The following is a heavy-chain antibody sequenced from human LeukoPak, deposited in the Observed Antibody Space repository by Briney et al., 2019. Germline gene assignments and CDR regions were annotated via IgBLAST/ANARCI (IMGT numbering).Heavy chain of an antibody. CDR1: GFTFSSYA. J-gene: IGHJ3*02. V-gene: IGHV3-23*01. CDR2: ISGSGGST. CDR3: ARAYVYSKYDFWSGYSNRPDAFDI. Sequence: PGGSLRLSCAASGFTFSSYAMSWVRQAPGKGLEWVSAISGSGGSTYYADSVKGRFTISRDNSKNTLYLQMNSLRAEDTAVYYCARAYVYSKYDFWSGYSNRPDAFDIWGQGTMVTVSS. D-gene: IGHD3-3*01.